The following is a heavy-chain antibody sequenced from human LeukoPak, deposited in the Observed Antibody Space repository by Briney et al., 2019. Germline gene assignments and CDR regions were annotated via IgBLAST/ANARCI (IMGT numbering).Heavy chain of an antibody. Sequence: SGISWNSGNIGYADSVKGRFTISRDNAKNSLYLRAEDTALYYCAKGAGSTNGYYFDYWGQGTLVTVSS. V-gene: IGHV3-9*01. D-gene: IGHD2-2*01. J-gene: IGHJ4*02. CDR2: ISWNSGNI. CDR3: AKGAGSTNGYYFDY.